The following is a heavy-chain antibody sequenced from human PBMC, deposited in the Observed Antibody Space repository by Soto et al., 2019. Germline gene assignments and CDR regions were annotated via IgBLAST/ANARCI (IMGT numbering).Heavy chain of an antibody. D-gene: IGHD6-19*01. Sequence: GPGVKKTGASVKVSCTTSGYPFTSNRLSWVRRDPGQGFEWMGWISPHNGNAKNAQTFQDRVTMTADTAACTVYLELSSLRSDDSAVFYCAMHRSGWYDFWGKATLVTLS. CDR2: ISPHNGNA. J-gene: IGHJ4*02. V-gene: IGHV1-18*01. CDR3: AMHRSGWYDF. CDR1: GYPFTSNR.